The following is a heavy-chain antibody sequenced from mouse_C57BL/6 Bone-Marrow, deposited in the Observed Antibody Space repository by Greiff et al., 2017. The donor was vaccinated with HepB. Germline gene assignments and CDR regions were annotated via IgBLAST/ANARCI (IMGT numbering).Heavy chain of an antibody. Sequence: VQLKESGAELVRPGASVKLSCTASGFNIKDDYMHWVKQRPEQGLEWIGWIDPENGDTEYASKFQGKATITADTSSNTAYLQLSSLTSEDTAVYYCTTYDGYYVYFDYWGQGTTLTVSS. CDR3: TTYDGYYVYFDY. V-gene: IGHV14-4*01. CDR1: GFNIKDDY. CDR2: IDPENGDT. D-gene: IGHD2-3*01. J-gene: IGHJ2*01.